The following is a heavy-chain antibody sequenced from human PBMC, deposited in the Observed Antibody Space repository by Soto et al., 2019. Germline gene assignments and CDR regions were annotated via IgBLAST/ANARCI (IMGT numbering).Heavy chain of an antibody. V-gene: IGHV1-69*02. Sequence: SVKIACEACGGTFSSSTIGGVRQAPGQGLEWMGRIIPILGIANYAQKFQGRVTITADKSTSTAYMELSSLRSEDTAVYYCARMDSGYDSPFDYWGQGTLVTVSS. CDR2: IIPILGIA. CDR3: ARMDSGYDSPFDY. J-gene: IGHJ4*02. CDR1: GGTFSSST. D-gene: IGHD5-12*01.